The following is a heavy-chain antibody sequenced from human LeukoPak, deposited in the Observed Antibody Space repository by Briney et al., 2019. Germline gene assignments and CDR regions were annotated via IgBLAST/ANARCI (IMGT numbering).Heavy chain of an antibody. Sequence: GGSLRLSCAASGFTFSDYYMSWIRQAPGKGLEGVSYISSSGSTIYYADSVKGRFTISRDNAKNSLYLQMNSLRAEDTAVYYCARGPLTYYYDSSGYLVFWGQGTLVTVSS. V-gene: IGHV3-11*01. J-gene: IGHJ4*02. CDR2: ISSSGSTI. CDR3: ARGPLTYYYDSSGYLVF. D-gene: IGHD3-22*01. CDR1: GFTFSDYY.